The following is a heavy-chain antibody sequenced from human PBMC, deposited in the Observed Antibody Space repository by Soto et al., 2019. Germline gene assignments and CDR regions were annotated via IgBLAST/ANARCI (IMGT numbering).Heavy chain of an antibody. CDR1: GYSFTSYW. Sequence: PGESLKISCKGSGYSFTSYWIGWVRQMPGKGLEWMGIIYPGDSDTRYSPSFQGQVTISADTSKNQFSLKLSSVTAADTAVYYCARGYGRNFDYWGQGTLVTVSS. CDR2: IYPGDSDT. V-gene: IGHV5-51*01. D-gene: IGHD5-18*01. CDR3: ARGYGRNFDY. J-gene: IGHJ4*02.